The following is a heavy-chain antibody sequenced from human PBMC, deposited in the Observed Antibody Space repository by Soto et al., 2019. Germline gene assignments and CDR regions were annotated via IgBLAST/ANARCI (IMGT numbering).Heavy chain of an antibody. CDR3: ARSDQRRPLIREEQGSDMDV. D-gene: IGHD2-2*01. CDR1: GYTFTSYY. V-gene: IGHV1-46*01. CDR2: INPSGGST. Sequence: ASVKVSCKASGYTFTSYYMHWVRRAPGQGLEWMGIINPSGGSTTYAQKFQGRVTMTRDTSTSTVYMELSSLRADDTAVYFCARSDQRRPLIREEQGSDMDVWGPGTTVTVSS. J-gene: IGHJ6*02.